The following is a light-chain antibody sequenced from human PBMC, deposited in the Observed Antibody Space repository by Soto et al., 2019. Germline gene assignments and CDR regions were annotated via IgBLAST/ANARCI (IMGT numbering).Light chain of an antibody. Sequence: QPVLTQSPSASASLGASVKLTCTLSSGHSSYAIAWHQQQPEKGPRFLMKLNSDGSHSKGDVIPDRFSGSSSGAERYLSISSLQSEDEADYYCQTWGTGPHVVFGGGTQLTVL. CDR3: QTWGTGPHVV. V-gene: IGLV4-69*01. J-gene: IGLJ2*01. CDR2: LNSDGSH. CDR1: SGHSSYA.